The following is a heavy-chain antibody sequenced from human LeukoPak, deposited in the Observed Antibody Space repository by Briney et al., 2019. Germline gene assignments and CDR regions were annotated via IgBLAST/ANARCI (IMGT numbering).Heavy chain of an antibody. D-gene: IGHD2-15*01. CDR3: ALCSEAAFDI. J-gene: IGHJ3*02. Sequence: PSETLSLTCAVYGGSFSGYYWSWIRQPPGKGLEWIGEINHSGSTNYNPSLKSRVTILVDTSKNQFSLKLSSVTAADTAVYYCALCSEAAFDIWGQGTMVTVSS. CDR1: GGSFSGYY. CDR2: INHSGST. V-gene: IGHV4-34*01.